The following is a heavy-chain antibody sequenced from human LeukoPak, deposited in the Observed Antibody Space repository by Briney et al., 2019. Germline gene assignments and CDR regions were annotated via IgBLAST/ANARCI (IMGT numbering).Heavy chain of an antibody. CDR3: ARAMTTVTTYYY. Sequence: PGGSLRLSCAASGFTFSSYSMNWVRQAPGKGLEWVSSISSSSSCIYYADSVKGRFTNSRDNAKNSLYLQMNSLRAEDTAVYYCARAMTTVTTYYYWGQGTLVTVSS. CDR1: GFTFSSYS. V-gene: IGHV3-21*01. D-gene: IGHD4-17*01. CDR2: ISSSSSCI. J-gene: IGHJ4*02.